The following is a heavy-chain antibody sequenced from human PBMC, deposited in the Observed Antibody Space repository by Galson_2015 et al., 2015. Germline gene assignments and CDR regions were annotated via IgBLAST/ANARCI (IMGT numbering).Heavy chain of an antibody. CDR2: IRSKAYGGTT. CDR3: TTWVTHLADY. D-gene: IGHD2-21*02. CDR1: GFTFGDYA. Sequence: SLRLSCAASGFTFGDYAMSWVRQAPGKGLEWVGFIRSKAYGGTTEYAASVKGRFTISRDDSKSIAYLQMNSLKTEDTAVYYCTTWVTHLADYWGQGTLVTVSS. J-gene: IGHJ4*02. V-gene: IGHV3-49*04.